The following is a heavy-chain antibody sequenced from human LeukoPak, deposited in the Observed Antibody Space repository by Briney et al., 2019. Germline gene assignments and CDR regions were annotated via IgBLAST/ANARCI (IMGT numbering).Heavy chain of an antibody. D-gene: IGHD2-2*01. CDR3: ANGKTAYCSSTSCGDAFDI. V-gene: IGHV3-30*02. CDR1: GFTFSSYG. J-gene: IGHJ3*02. CDR2: IRYDGSNK. Sequence: GGSLRLSCAASGFTFSSYGMHWVRQAPGKGLEWVAFIRYDGSNKYYADSVKGRFTISRDNSKNTLYLQMNSLGAEDTAVYYCANGKTAYCSSTSCGDAFDIWGQGTMVTVSS.